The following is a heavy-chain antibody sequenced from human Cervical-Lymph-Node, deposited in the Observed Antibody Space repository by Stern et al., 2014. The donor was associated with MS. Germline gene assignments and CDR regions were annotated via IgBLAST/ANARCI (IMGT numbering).Heavy chain of an antibody. CDR1: GASIGSGGSF. V-gene: IGHV4-31*02. J-gene: IGHJ4*02. CDR2: IYYSGST. Sequence: QEQLQESGPGLVQPSQTLSLTCTVSGASIGSGGSFWTWIRQHPGKGLEWIGYIYYSGSTYYNPALKSRVTMSVDTSTNHFTLKLSSVTAADTAVYYCARQMGSGYDPTFDYWGQGALVTVSS. CDR3: ARQMGSGYDPTFDY. D-gene: IGHD5-12*01.